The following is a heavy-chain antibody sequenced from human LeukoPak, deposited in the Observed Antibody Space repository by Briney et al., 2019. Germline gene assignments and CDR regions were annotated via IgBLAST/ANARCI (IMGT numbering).Heavy chain of an antibody. CDR1: GYTFTSYG. CDR3: ARAAYYYDSSPNWFDP. Sequence: ASVKVSCKASGYTFTSYGTSWVRQAPGQGLEWMGWISAYNGNTNYAQKLQGRVTMTTDTSTSTAYMELRSPRSDDTAVYYCARAAYYYDSSPNWFDPWGQGTLVTVSS. V-gene: IGHV1-18*01. D-gene: IGHD3-22*01. CDR2: ISAYNGNT. J-gene: IGHJ5*02.